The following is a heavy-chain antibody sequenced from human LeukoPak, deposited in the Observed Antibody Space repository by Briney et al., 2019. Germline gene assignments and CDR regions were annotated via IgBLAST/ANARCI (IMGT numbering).Heavy chain of an antibody. CDR2: INHSGST. CDR3: ARGVWYSGSYYGYYYYYMDV. J-gene: IGHJ6*03. V-gene: IGHV4-34*01. Sequence: KPSETLSLTCAVYGGSFSGYYWSWIRQPPGKGLEWIGEINHSGSTNYNPSLKSRVTISVDTSKNQFSLKLSSVTAADTAVYYCARGVWYSGSYYGYYYYYMDVWGKGTTVTVPS. CDR1: GGSFSGYY. D-gene: IGHD1-26*01.